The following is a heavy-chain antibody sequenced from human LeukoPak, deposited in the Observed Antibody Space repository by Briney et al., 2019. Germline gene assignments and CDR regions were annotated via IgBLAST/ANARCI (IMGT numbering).Heavy chain of an antibody. V-gene: IGHV4-59*01. Sequence: SETLSLTCTVSGGSISSYYWSWIRQPPGKGLEWIGYIYYSGSTNYNPSPKSRVTISVDTSKNQFSLKLSSVTAADTAVYYCARSMGGYCSSTSCYYYYYMDVWGKGTTVTVSS. CDR2: IYYSGST. CDR3: ARSMGGYCSSTSCYYYYYMDV. J-gene: IGHJ6*03. D-gene: IGHD2-2*01. CDR1: GGSISSYY.